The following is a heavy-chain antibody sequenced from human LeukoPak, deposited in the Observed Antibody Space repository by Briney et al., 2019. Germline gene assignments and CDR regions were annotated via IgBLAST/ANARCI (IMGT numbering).Heavy chain of an antibody. V-gene: IGHV3-7*01. CDR1: RFTFSSYW. CDR3: ARDVRSLMDV. CDR2: IKHDGSET. Sequence: GGSLRLSCAASRFTFSSYWMSWVRQAPGKGLEWVANIKHDGSETYYVDSVKGRFTVSRGNARNSLYLQMNSLRAEDTAMYYCARDVRSLMDVWGQGTTVTVSS. J-gene: IGHJ6*02. D-gene: IGHD3-10*02.